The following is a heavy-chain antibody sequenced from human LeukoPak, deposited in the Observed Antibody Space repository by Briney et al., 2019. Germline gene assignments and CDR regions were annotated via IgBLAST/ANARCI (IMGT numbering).Heavy chain of an antibody. V-gene: IGHV2-5*02. CDR3: AHRPVVRIAVVAFAI. CDR2: LYWDDDK. CDR1: GLSLSTTGVA. J-gene: IGHJ3*02. D-gene: IGHD6-19*01. Sequence: SGPTLVNPTQTRTLPCSFSGLSLSTTGVAVGWIRQPPGKALEWLALLYWDDDKRYSPSLKSRLTITKDTSKNQVVLTMTNMDPVDTATYYCAHRPVVRIAVVAFAIWGQGTMVTASS.